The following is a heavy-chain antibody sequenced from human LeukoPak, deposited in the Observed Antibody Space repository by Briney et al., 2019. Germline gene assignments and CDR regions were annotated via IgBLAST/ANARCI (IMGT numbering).Heavy chain of an antibody. CDR2: ISGSGGST. CDR3: ARGIAAAGTTFDY. D-gene: IGHD6-13*01. CDR1: GFTFSSYA. Sequence: QAGGSLRLSCAASGFTFSSYAMSWVRQAPGKGLEWVSAISGSGGSTYYADSVKGRFTISRDNSKNTLYLQMNSPRAEDTAVYYCARGIAAAGTTFDYWGQGTLVTVSS. J-gene: IGHJ4*02. V-gene: IGHV3-23*01.